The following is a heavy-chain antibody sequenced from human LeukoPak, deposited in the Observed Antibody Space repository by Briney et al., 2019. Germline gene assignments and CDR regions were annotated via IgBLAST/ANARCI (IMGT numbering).Heavy chain of an antibody. J-gene: IGHJ4*02. CDR2: ISSSSSYI. V-gene: IGHV3-21*01. Sequence: GGSLRLSCAASGFTFSSYSMNWVRQAPGKGLEWVSSISSSSSYIYYADSVKGRLTISRDNAKNSLYLQMNSLRAEDTAVYYCARDDTAVAGTELDYWGQGTLVTVSS. CDR1: GFTFSSYS. D-gene: IGHD6-19*01. CDR3: ARDDTAVAGTELDY.